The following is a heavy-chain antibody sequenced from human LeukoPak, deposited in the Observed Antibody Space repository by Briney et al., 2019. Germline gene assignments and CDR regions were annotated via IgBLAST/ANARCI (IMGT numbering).Heavy chain of an antibody. Sequence: SVKVSCKASGGTFSSYAISWVRQAPGQGLELMGGIIPIFGTANYAQKFQGRVTITTDESTSTAYMELSSLRSEDTAVYYCASPYYYDSSGYQRAHWYFDLWGRGTLVTVSS. V-gene: IGHV1-69*05. J-gene: IGHJ2*01. CDR3: ASPYYYDSSGYQRAHWYFDL. CDR2: IIPIFGTA. D-gene: IGHD3-22*01. CDR1: GGTFSSYA.